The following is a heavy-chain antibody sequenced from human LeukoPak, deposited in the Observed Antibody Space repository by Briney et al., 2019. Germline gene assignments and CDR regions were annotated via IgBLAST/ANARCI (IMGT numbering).Heavy chain of an antibody. CDR3: ARSAWNYEY. CDR1: GGSFSGYY. D-gene: IGHD1-7*01. CDR2: INHSGST. J-gene: IGHJ4*02. V-gene: IGHV4-34*01. Sequence: SETLSLTCAVYGGSFSGYYWSWIRQPPGKGLEWIGEINHSGSTNYNPSLKSRVTISVDTSKNQFSLKLSSVTAADTAVYYCARSAWNYEYWGQGTLITVSS.